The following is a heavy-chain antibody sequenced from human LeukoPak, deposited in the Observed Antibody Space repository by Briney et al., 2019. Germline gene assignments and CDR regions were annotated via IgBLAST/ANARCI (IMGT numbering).Heavy chain of an antibody. CDR1: GGSISSYY. CDR2: IYYSGST. D-gene: IGHD3-10*01. CDR3: ARETGELPYYSDY. J-gene: IGHJ4*02. Sequence: SETLSLTCTASGGSISSYYWSWIRQPPGKGLEWIGYIYYSGSTNYNPSLKSRVTISGDTSKNQFSLKLSSVTAADTAVYYCARETGELPYYSDYWGQGTLVTVSS. V-gene: IGHV4-59*12.